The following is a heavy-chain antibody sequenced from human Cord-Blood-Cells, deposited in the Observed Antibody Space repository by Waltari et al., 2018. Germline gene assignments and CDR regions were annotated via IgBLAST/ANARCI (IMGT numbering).Heavy chain of an antibody. CDR3: ARDSILVGASDAFDI. D-gene: IGHD1-26*01. V-gene: IGHV3-30-3*01. Sequence: QVQLVESGGGVVQPGRSLRLSCAASGFTFSSYAMHCVRPAPGKGLEWVAVISYDGSNKYYADSVKGRFTISRDNSKNTLYLQMNSLRAEDTAVYYCARDSILVGASDAFDIWGQGTMVTVSS. CDR1: GFTFSSYA. CDR2: ISYDGSNK. J-gene: IGHJ3*02.